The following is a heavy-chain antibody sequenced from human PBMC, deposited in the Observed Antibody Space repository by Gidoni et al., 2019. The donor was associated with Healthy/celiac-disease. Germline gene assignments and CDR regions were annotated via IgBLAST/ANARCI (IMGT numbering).Heavy chain of an antibody. D-gene: IGHD3-10*01. V-gene: IGHV5-51*01. CDR2: LYPGDSDT. J-gene: IGHJ4*02. CDR1: GYSFTSYW. CDR3: ARPRYGSGNVIDY. Sequence: EVQLVPSGAEVKKPGESLKISWKGSGYSFTSYWIGWVRQMPGKGLEWSGALYPGDSDTRYSPSFQGQVTISADKSISTAYLQWSSLKASDTAMYYCARPRYGSGNVIDYWGQGTLVTVSS.